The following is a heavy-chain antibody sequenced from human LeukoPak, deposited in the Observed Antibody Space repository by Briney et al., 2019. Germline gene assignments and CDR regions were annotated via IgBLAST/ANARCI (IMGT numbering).Heavy chain of an antibody. D-gene: IGHD3-22*01. CDR2: ISSNGGGT. CDR1: GFTFSSYA. CDR3: ARGSASYYYDSSGYYADY. V-gene: IGHV3-64*01. Sequence: GGSLRLSCAASGFTFSSYAMHWVRQAPGKGLEYVSGISSNGGGTYYANSVKGRFTISRDNSKNTLYLQMGSLRAEDMAVYYRARGSASYYYDSSGYYADYWGQGTLVTVSS. J-gene: IGHJ4*02.